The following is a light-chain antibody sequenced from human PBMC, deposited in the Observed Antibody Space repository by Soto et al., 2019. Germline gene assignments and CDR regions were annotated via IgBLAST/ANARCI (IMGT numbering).Light chain of an antibody. CDR2: KVS. Sequence: DVVLTQSPLSLTVALGQPASISCRSSQSLVFSDGNIYLNWFQQRPGQSPRRLIYKVSNRGSGVPDRFSGSGAGTDFTLSISRVEAEDVGAYYCMQGTRWLWTFGQGTKVEIK. J-gene: IGKJ1*01. V-gene: IGKV2-30*01. CDR1: QSLVFSDGNIY. CDR3: MQGTRWLWT.